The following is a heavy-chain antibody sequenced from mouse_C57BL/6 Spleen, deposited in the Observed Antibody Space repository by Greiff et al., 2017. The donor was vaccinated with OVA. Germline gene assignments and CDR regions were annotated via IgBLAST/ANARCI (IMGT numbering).Heavy chain of an antibody. CDR1: GYTFTSYW. Sequence: VQLQQPGAELVRPGSSVKLSCKASGYTFTSYWMHWVKQRPIQGLEWIGNIDPSDSETHYNQKFKDKATLTVDKSSSTAYMQLNSLTSEDSAVYYCARPLIYYYGSSHSYAMDYWGQGTSVTVSS. CDR2: IDPSDSET. D-gene: IGHD1-1*01. CDR3: ARPLIYYYGSSHSYAMDY. J-gene: IGHJ4*01. V-gene: IGHV1-52*01.